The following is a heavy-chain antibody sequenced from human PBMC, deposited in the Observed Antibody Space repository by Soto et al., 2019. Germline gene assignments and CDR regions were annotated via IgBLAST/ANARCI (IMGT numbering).Heavy chain of an antibody. CDR2: IYYSGST. Sequence: NPSETLSLTCTVSGGSISSGGYYWSWIRQHPGKGLEWIGYIYYSGSTYYNPSLKSRVTISVDTSKNQFSLKLSSVTAADTAVYYCARGFYYYDSSGYYPGGMDVWGQGTTVTVSS. V-gene: IGHV4-31*03. CDR3: ARGFYYYDSSGYYPGGMDV. CDR1: GGSISSGGYY. D-gene: IGHD3-22*01. J-gene: IGHJ6*02.